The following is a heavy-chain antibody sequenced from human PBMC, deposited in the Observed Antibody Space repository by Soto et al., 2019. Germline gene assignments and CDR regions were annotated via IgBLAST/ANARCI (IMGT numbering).Heavy chain of an antibody. Sequence: GASVKVSCKASGYTFSNYGMSWVRQAPGQGLEWMGWISAYNGYTKYAQKFQGRVTMTTDKSTSTAYMELRSLRSEDTAVYYCARDPPGYSSGPLGFDPWGQGTLVTVSS. V-gene: IGHV1-18*01. D-gene: IGHD6-19*01. J-gene: IGHJ5*02. CDR3: ARDPPGYSSGPLGFDP. CDR1: GYTFSNYG. CDR2: ISAYNGYT.